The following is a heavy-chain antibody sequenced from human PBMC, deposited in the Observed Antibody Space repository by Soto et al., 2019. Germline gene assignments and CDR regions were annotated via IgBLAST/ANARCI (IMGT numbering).Heavy chain of an antibody. J-gene: IGHJ6*02. CDR1: GGTFGIYA. D-gene: IGHD2-2*02. CDR3: ARVPRQMLYGPTRNGMDV. V-gene: IGHV1-69*01. CDR2: IIPAFGTT. Sequence: QVQLVQSGAAVSKPGSSVKVSCKASGGTFGIYAIGWVRQAPGQGLEWMGGIIPAFGTTKNAQKFQDREDMTADESTNTDYMELSGMSFDDTAVYYCARVPRQMLYGPTRNGMDVWGQGTTLIVSS.